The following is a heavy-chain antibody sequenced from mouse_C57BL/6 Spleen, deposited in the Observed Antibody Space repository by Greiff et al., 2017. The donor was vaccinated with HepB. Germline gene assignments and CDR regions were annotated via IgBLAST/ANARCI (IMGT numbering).Heavy chain of an antibody. CDR2: ISYSGST. CDR1: GYSITSDY. CDR3: ARASYGNYERGYAMDY. V-gene: IGHV3-8*01. J-gene: IGHJ4*01. Sequence: VQLKESGPGLAKPSQTLSLPCSVTGYSITSDYWNWIRKFPGNKLEYMGYISYSGSTYYNPSLKSRISITRDTSKNQYYLQLNSVTTEDTATYYCARASYGNYERGYAMDYWGQGTSVTVSS. D-gene: IGHD2-10*02.